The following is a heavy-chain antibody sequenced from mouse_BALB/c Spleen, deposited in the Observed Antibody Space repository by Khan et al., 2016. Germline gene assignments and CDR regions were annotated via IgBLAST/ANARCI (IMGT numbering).Heavy chain of an antibody. CDR3: ARTDRRGYFDY. V-gene: IGHV1-9*01. J-gene: IGHJ2*01. CDR1: GYTFSSYW. Sequence: QVQLQQSGAELMKPGASVKISCKATGYTFSSYWIEWVKQRPGHGLEWIGEILPGSGSTNYHEKFRGKATFTADTYSNTAYMQLSSLTSEDSAVHYCARTDRRGYFDYWGQGTTLTVSS. CDR2: ILPGSGST.